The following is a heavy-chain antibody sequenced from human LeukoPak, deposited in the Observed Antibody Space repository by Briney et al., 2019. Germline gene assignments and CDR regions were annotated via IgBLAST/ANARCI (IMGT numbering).Heavy chain of an antibody. V-gene: IGHV1-69*04. CDR3: ATDRAEQQGVQLYYYFGMDV. Sequence: ASVKVSCKASGGTLTSHGISWVRQAPGQGLEWMGRIIPIRNAVNYAQKFRGRLTITAETSTSTAYMDLSSLRSEDTALYYCATDRAEQQGVQLYYYFGMDVWGQGTTVTVSS. J-gene: IGHJ6*02. CDR2: IIPIRNAV. D-gene: IGHD5-24*01. CDR1: GGTLTSHG.